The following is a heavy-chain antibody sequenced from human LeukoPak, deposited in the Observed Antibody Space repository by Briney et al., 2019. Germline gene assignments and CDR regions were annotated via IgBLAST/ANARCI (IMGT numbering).Heavy chain of an antibody. CDR3: ARSIVTRGYYFDY. J-gene: IGHJ4*02. CDR2: IIPIFGTA. CDR1: GGTFSSYA. Sequence: SVKVSCNASGGTFSSYAISWVRQAPGQGLEWMGGIIPIFGTANYAQKFQGRVTITTDESTSTAYMELSSLRSEDTAVYYCARSIVTRGYYFDYWGQGTLVTVSS. D-gene: IGHD1-1*01. V-gene: IGHV1-69*05.